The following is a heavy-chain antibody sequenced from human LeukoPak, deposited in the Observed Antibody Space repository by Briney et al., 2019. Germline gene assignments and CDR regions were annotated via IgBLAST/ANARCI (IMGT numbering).Heavy chain of an antibody. CDR1: GFTLSGYE. Sequence: KPGGSLRLSCAASGFTLSGYEMNWVRQAPGKGLEWVSSISSSSSYIYYADSVKGRFTISRDNAKNSLYLQMNSLRAEDTAVYYCARDHYDSSGYYLYYFDYWGQGTLVTVSS. D-gene: IGHD3-22*01. CDR3: ARDHYDSSGYYLYYFDY. V-gene: IGHV3-21*01. J-gene: IGHJ4*02. CDR2: ISSSSSYI.